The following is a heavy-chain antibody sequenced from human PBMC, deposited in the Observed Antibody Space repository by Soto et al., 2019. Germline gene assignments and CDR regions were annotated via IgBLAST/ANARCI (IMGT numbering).Heavy chain of an antibody. D-gene: IGHD3-10*01. Sequence: QAQLVQSGAEVKKPGASANISCKASGYTFTRYNIHWVRQAAGQGLEWMGIIDTRGGSADYTQRFQGRVTMTRDTSTGTVYMELSSLGSEDTAVYYCARDLPRDLVRVSFDSWCQVTMVTVSS. V-gene: IGHV1-46*01. CDR3: ARDLPRDLVRVSFDS. J-gene: IGHJ3*02. CDR1: GYTFTRYN. CDR2: IDTRGGSA.